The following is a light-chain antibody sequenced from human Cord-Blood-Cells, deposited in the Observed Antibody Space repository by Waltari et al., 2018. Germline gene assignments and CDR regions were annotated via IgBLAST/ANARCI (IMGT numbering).Light chain of an antibody. Sequence: DIQMTQSPSSLSASVGARVTITCRASQSISSYLNWYQQKPGKAPKLLIYAASSLQRGVQSRFSGSGSGTYFTLTISSLQPEDFATYYCQQSYSTQWTFGQGTKVEIK. V-gene: IGKV1-39*01. CDR1: QSISSY. CDR3: QQSYSTQWT. CDR2: AAS. J-gene: IGKJ1*01.